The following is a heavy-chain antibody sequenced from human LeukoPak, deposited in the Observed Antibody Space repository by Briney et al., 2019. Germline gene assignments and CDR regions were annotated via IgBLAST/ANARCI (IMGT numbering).Heavy chain of an antibody. CDR2: INSDGRST. D-gene: IGHD6-19*01. J-gene: IGHJ4*02. Sequence: PGGSLRLSCAASGFTFSSCEMNWVRQAPGKGLVWVTRINSDGRSTSYADSVKGRFTISRDNAKNTLYLQVNSLRAEDTAVYYCARTVAGYFDYWGQGTLVTVSS. CDR3: ARTVAGYFDY. CDR1: GFTFSSCE. V-gene: IGHV3-74*01.